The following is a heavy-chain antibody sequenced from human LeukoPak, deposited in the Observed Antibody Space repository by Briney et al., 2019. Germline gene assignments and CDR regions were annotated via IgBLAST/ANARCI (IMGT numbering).Heavy chain of an antibody. CDR1: GFTFSSYA. D-gene: IGHD2-15*01. J-gene: IGHJ4*02. CDR2: ISYDGSNK. Sequence: GRSLRLSCAASGFTFSSYAMHWVRQAPGKGLEWVAVISYDGSNKYYADSVKGRFTISRDNSKNTLYLQMNSLRAEDTAEYYCARDPVVVVAATPYYFDYWGQGTLVTVSS. CDR3: ARDPVVVVAATPYYFDY. V-gene: IGHV3-30*01.